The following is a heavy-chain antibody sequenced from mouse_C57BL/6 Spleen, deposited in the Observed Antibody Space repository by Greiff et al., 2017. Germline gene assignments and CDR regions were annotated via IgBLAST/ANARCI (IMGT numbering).Heavy chain of an antibody. CDR3: TLTGD. Sequence: QVHVKQSGAELVRPGASVTLSCKASGYTFTDYEMHWVKQTPVHGLEWIGAIDPETGGTAYNQKFKGKAILTADKSSSTAYMELRSLTSEDSAVYYCTLTGDWGQGTTLTVSS. D-gene: IGHD4-1*01. CDR2: IDPETGGT. CDR1: GYTFTDYE. V-gene: IGHV1-15*01. J-gene: IGHJ2*01.